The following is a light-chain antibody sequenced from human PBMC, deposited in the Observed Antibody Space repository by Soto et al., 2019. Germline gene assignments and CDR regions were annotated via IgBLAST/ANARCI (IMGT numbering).Light chain of an antibody. CDR1: HGFSNW. J-gene: IGKJ1*01. CDR2: DAS. CDR3: QHDXSYA. Sequence: DIQMTQSPSARSASVGDRVTITCRAGHGFSNWLAWYQQKPGKATKLLIYDASILERGVPSRFSGSGSGTQFTITIRSLQPDDFATYLCQHDXSYAFRQGTKV. V-gene: IGKV1-5*01.